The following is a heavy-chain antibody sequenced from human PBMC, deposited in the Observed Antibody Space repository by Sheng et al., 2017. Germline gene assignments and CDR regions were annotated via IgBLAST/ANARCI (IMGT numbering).Heavy chain of an antibody. CDR3: ARDLAFDI. V-gene: IGHV3-66*01. CDR1: AFNVSNNY. Sequence: EMQLVESGGGLVQPGGSLRLSCAASAFNVSNNYITWVRQAPGKGLEWVSIIYIGGTTFHASSVKGRFTISRDNSKNTLFLQMDNLRAEDTAVYYCARDLAFDIWGQGTMVTVSS. CDR2: IYIGGTT. J-gene: IGHJ3*02.